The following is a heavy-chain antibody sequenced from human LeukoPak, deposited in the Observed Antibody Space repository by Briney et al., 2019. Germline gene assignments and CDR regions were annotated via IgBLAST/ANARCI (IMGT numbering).Heavy chain of an antibody. V-gene: IGHV4-30-4*01. CDR2: IYYSGST. CDR3: ARDTRRVRGIAGYYYGMDV. J-gene: IGHJ6*04. Sequence: SQTLSLTCTVSGGSISSGDYYWSWIRQPPGKGLESVGYIYYSGSTYYNPSLKSRVTISVDTSKSQFSLKLSSVTASDTAVYYCARDTRRVRGIAGYYYGMDVWGKGTTVTVSS. D-gene: IGHD3-10*01. CDR1: GGSISSGDYY.